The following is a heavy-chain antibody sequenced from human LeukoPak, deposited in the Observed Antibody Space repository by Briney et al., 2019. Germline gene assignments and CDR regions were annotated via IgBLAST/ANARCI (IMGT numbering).Heavy chain of an antibody. V-gene: IGHV4-4*09. CDR2: IYSSGST. Sequence: SETLSLTCTVSGGSISGYYWNWIRQPPGKGLEWIGYIYSSGSTNYNASLKSRVTVSVDTSKNQFSLKLSSVTATDTAVYYCGRLGNSYSVDSWGQGTLVIVSS. CDR3: GRLGNSYSVDS. J-gene: IGHJ4*02. CDR1: GGSISGYY. D-gene: IGHD5-18*01.